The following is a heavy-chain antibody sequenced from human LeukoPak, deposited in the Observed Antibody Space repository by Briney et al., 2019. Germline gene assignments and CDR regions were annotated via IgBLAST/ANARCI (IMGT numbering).Heavy chain of an antibody. D-gene: IGHD3-22*01. J-gene: IGHJ4*02. Sequence: SETLSLTCAVYGGSFSGYYWSRIRQPPGKGLEWIGEINHSGSTNYNPSLKSRVTISVDTSKNQFSLKLSSVTAADTAVYYCARAYYYDSSGFMYYFDYWGQGTLVTVSS. CDR2: INHSGST. CDR3: ARAYYYDSSGFMYYFDY. V-gene: IGHV4-34*01. CDR1: GGSFSGYY.